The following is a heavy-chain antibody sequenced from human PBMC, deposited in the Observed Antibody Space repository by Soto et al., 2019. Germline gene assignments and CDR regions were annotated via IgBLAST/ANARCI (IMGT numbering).Heavy chain of an antibody. CDR2: IHQSGST. CDR3: ARDPYGDYIQGGWFDP. Sequence: PSETLSLTCTVSGDSISKTNWWSWVRQPPGKGLEWIGEIHQSGSTNYSPSLKGRVTISVDNSKNQFSLKLRSVSAADTAVYYCARDPYGDYIQGGWFDPWGQGTLVTVSS. J-gene: IGHJ5*02. D-gene: IGHD4-17*01. CDR1: GDSISKTNW. V-gene: IGHV4-4*02.